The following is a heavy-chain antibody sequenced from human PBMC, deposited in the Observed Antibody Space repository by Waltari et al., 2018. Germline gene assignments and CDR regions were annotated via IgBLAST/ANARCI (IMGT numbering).Heavy chain of an antibody. D-gene: IGHD5-12*01. CDR3: AREDSGYGEDFDY. CDR1: GGTFSSYA. Sequence: QVQLVQSGAEVKKPGSSVKVSCKASGGTFSSYAISWVRQAPGQGREWMGRIIPILGIANYAQKFQGRVTITADKSTSTAYMELSSLRSEDTAVYYCAREDSGYGEDFDYWGQGTLVTVSS. J-gene: IGHJ4*02. V-gene: IGHV1-69*04. CDR2: IIPILGIA.